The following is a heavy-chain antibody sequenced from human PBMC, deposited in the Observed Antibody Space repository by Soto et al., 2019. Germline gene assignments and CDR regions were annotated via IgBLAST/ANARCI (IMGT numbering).Heavy chain of an antibody. V-gene: IGHV3-30-3*01. Sequence: QVQLVESGGGVVQPGRSLRLSCAASGFTFSSYAMHWVRQAPGKGLEWVAVISYDGSNKYYADSVKGRFTIPRDNSKNTLYLQMNSLRAEDTAVYYCARDEQGVAAYLPGDYWGQGTLVTVSS. CDR1: GFTFSSYA. D-gene: IGHD6-13*01. CDR2: ISYDGSNK. CDR3: ARDEQGVAAYLPGDY. J-gene: IGHJ4*02.